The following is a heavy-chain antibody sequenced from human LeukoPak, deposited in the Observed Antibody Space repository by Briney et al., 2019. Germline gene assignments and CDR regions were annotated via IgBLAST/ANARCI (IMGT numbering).Heavy chain of an antibody. CDR2: ISSSGSTI. CDR3: ARAVEMATISYWYFDL. Sequence: PGGSLRLSWAASGFTFSDYYMSWIRQAPGKGLEWVSYISSSGSTIYYADSVKGRFTISRDNAKNSLYLQMNSLRAEDTAVYYCARAVEMATISYWYFDLWGRGTLVTVSS. J-gene: IGHJ2*01. V-gene: IGHV3-11*01. CDR1: GFTFSDYY. D-gene: IGHD5-24*01.